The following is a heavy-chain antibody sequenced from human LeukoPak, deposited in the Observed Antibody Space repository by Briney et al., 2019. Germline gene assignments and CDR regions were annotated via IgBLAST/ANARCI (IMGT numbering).Heavy chain of an antibody. V-gene: IGHV3-48*01. CDR3: ARSSRELGGYAPWKLMPPFDY. CDR2: ISSSSSTI. Sequence: PGGSLRLSCAASGFTFSSYRMNWVRQAPGKGLEWVSYISSSSSTIYYADSVKGRFTISRDNAKNSLYLQMNSLRAEDTAVYYCARSSRELGGYAPWKLMPPFDYWGQGTLVTVSS. D-gene: IGHD1-7*01. J-gene: IGHJ4*02. CDR1: GFTFSSYR.